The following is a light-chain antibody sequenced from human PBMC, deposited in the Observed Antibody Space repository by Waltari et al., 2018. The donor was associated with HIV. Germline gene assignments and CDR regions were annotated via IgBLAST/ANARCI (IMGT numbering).Light chain of an antibody. Sequence: QSALTQPASVSGSLGQSITLPCTGTSGDVGCYTFFSWFQQHPGKAPKLIIYNVNSRPSGVSIRFSGSRSANTASLTISGLQAEDEADYFCCSYTSSGPRYVLFGGGTRLTVL. J-gene: IGLJ2*01. CDR1: SGDVGCYTF. CDR3: CSYTSSGPRYVL. V-gene: IGLV2-14*03. CDR2: NVN.